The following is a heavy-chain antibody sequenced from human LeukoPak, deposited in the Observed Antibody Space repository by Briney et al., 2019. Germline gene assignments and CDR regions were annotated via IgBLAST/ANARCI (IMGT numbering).Heavy chain of an antibody. J-gene: IGHJ4*02. CDR3: ASHGYSSGWYSEPAFDY. Sequence: AESLKTCCKGSGYSFTSYWICWVRQMAGKGLEWMGIIYHGDSDTRYSPYFQGQVTISADKSISTPYLQWSSLKASDTAMYYCASHGYSSGWYSEPAFDYWGQGTLVTVSS. CDR2: IYHGDSDT. CDR1: GYSFTSYW. V-gene: IGHV5-51*01. D-gene: IGHD6-19*01.